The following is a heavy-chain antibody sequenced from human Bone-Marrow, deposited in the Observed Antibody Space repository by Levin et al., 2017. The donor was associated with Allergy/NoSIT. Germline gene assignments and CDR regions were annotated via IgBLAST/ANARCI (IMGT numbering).Heavy chain of an antibody. V-gene: IGHV4-61*02. D-gene: IGHD3-10*01. CDR3: ARDGSFNGWHAGWVDP. CDR2: MFAGGAS. J-gene: IGHJ5*02. CDR1: GASINNTNHY. Sequence: SETLSLTCTVSGASINNTNHYWSWIRQPAGKGLEWIGRMFAGGASTYNRSLRSRVTISIDTSKNQFSLKLTSMTAADTAAYYCARDGSFNGWHAGWVDPWGQGTLVTVSS.